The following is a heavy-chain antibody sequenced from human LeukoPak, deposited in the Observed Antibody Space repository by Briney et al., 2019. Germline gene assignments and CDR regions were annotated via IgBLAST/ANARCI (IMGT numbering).Heavy chain of an antibody. Sequence: SETLSLACTVSGYSISSGYYWGWIRQPPGKGLEWIGSIYHSGSTYYNPSLKSRVTISVDTSKNQFSLKLSSVTAADTAVYYCARDALPSGWSEVSWFDPWGQGTLVTVSS. V-gene: IGHV4-38-2*02. CDR1: GYSISSGYY. D-gene: IGHD6-19*01. CDR3: ARDALPSGWSEVSWFDP. J-gene: IGHJ5*02. CDR2: IYHSGST.